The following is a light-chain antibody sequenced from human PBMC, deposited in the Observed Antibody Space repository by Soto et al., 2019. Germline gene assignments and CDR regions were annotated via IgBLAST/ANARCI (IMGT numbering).Light chain of an antibody. V-gene: IGKV1-5*01. CDR3: QQSRT. Sequence: DIQMTQSPSTLSASVGEKVPITCRASQTTNNWLAWYQHKPGKASELLIYDFSALESGVPSRFSGSGSGTEFALTIGSLQTDDFATYYFQQSRTFGQGTMLEMK. CDR1: QTTNNW. CDR2: DFS. J-gene: IGKJ2*01.